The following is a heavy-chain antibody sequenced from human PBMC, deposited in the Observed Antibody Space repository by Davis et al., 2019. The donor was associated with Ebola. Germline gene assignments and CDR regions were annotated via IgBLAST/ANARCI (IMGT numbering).Heavy chain of an antibody. J-gene: IGHJ6*04. CDR1: GGSISVYY. D-gene: IGHD3-16*01. V-gene: IGHV4-59*01. CDR3: ARLFGGDLYYYGMDV. CDR2: IYYSGST. Sequence: SETLSLTCTVSGGSISVYYWSWIRQPPGKGLEWIGYIYYSGSTNYNPSLKSRVTISVDTSKNQFSLKLSSVTAADTAVYYCARLFGGDLYYYGMDVWGKGTTVTVSS.